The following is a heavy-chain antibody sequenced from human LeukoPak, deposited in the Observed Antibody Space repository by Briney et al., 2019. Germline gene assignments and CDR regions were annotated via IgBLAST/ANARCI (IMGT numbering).Heavy chain of an antibody. CDR2: ISGSGGST. J-gene: IGHJ4*02. D-gene: IGHD5-24*01. CDR3: ARHRKRWLQLFDY. CDR1: GFTFSSYA. V-gene: IGHV3-23*01. Sequence: GGSLRLSCAASGFTFSSYAMSWVRQAPGKGLEWVSAISGSGGSTYYADSVKGRFTISRDNSKNTLYLQMNSLRAEDTAVYYCARHRKRWLQLFDYWGQGTLVTVSS.